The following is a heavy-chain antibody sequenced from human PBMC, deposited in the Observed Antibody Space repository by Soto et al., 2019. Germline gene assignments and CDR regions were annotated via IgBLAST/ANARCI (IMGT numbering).Heavy chain of an antibody. J-gene: IGHJ4*02. CDR2: IDYRGST. CDR1: GGSISSSSYY. V-gene: IGHV4-39*01. D-gene: IGHD2-15*01. Sequence: QLQLQESGPGLVKPSETLSLTCTVSGGSISSSSYYWGWIRQPPGKGLEWIGSIDYRGSTYYNPSLKTRVTISVDTSKNQFSLKLSSVTAADTAVYYCARRGLVYCSGGSCYPHDYWGQGTLVTVSS. CDR3: ARRGLVYCSGGSCYPHDY.